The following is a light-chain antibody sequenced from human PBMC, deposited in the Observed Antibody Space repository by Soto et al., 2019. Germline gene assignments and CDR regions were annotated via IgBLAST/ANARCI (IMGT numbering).Light chain of an antibody. CDR2: DDS. CDR1: QYIRNW. V-gene: IGKV1-5*01. J-gene: IGKJ2*01. CDR3: QQYNSYLYT. Sequence: DIQLTQSPSTLSASVGDRVTSTCRASQYIRNWLAWYQQKPGKAPKLLIYDDSRVESGVPSRFSGSGSWTEFTLTISSLQPDDFAAYYCQQYNSYLYTCGQGTKLEIK.